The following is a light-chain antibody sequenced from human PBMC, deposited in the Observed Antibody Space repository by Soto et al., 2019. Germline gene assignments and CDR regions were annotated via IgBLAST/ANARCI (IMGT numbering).Light chain of an antibody. J-gene: IGLJ2*01. CDR3: SSYTNSSTVV. Sequence: QSALTQPASVSGSPGQSITISCTGTSSDVGGYNYVSWYQQHPGKAPNLMIYDVSNRPSGVSNRFSGSKSGNTASLTISGLQAEDVADYYCSSYTNSSTVVFGGGIKLTVL. CDR1: SSDVGGYNY. CDR2: DVS. V-gene: IGLV2-14*01.